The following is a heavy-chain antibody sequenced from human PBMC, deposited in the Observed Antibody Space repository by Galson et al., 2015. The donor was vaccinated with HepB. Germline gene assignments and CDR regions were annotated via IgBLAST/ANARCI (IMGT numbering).Heavy chain of an antibody. CDR2: INHSGST. D-gene: IGHD2-15*01. CDR1: GGSFSGYY. Sequence: LSLTCAVYGGSFSGYYWSWIRQPPGKGLEWIGEINHSGSTNYNPSLESRVTISVDTSKNQFSLKLSSVTAADTAVYYCARGRVVAATPKWYFDLWGRGTLVTVSS. CDR3: ARGRVVAATPKWYFDL. V-gene: IGHV4-34*01. J-gene: IGHJ2*01.